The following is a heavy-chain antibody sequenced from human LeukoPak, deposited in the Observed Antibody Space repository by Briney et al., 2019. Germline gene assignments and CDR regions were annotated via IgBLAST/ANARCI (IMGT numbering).Heavy chain of an antibody. CDR2: ISSSGSTI. CDR3: ARARSSGSYRIYYYYMDV. D-gene: IGHD3-10*01. CDR1: GFTFSSYN. V-gene: IGHV3-48*01. J-gene: IGHJ6*03. Sequence: GGSLRLSCAASGFTFSSYNMNWVRQAPGKGLEWVSYISSSGSTIYYADSVKGRFTISRDNAKNSLYLQLNSLRPEDTAVYYCARARSSGSYRIYYYYMDVWGKGTTVTISS.